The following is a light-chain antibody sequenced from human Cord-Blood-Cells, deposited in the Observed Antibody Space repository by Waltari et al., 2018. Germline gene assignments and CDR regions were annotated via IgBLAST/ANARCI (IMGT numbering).Light chain of an antibody. J-gene: IGLJ1*01. CDR2: EVS. Sequence: QSALTQPASVSGSPGQSITISCTGTSSDVGGYNYVSWYQQHPGKAPKLMIYEVSNRPSGVSISFAGSRSGNTASLTISGLQAEDEADYYCSSYTSSSHYVFGTGTKVTVL. CDR1: SSDVGGYNY. V-gene: IGLV2-14*01. CDR3: SSYTSSSHYV.